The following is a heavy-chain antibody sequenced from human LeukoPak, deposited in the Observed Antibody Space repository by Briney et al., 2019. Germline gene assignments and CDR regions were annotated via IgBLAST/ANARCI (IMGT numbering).Heavy chain of an antibody. D-gene: IGHD1-26*01. CDR1: GFTFSTYW. CDR3: ARDVGGSLDY. CDR2: IKGEQSAK. Sequence: GGSLRLSCAASGFTFSTYWMAWVRQAPGKGLEWVANIKGEQSAKHQADSVKGRFTISRDNAQNSVYLQMTSLRGEDTAVYYCARDVGGSLDYWGQGTLVTVPS. V-gene: IGHV3-7*01. J-gene: IGHJ4*02.